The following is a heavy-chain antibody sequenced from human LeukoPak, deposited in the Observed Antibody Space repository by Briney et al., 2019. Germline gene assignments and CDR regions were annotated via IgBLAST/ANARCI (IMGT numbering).Heavy chain of an antibody. CDR1: GFTFSSYD. Sequence: GGSLRLSCAASGFTFSSYDMSWVRQAPGKGLEWVSAISGSGGSTYYADSVKGRFTISRDNSKNTLYLQMNSLRAEDTAVYYCAKRHAIYGSGSYGDYWGQGTLVTVSS. V-gene: IGHV3-23*01. J-gene: IGHJ4*02. D-gene: IGHD3-10*01. CDR3: AKRHAIYGSGSYGDY. CDR2: ISGSGGST.